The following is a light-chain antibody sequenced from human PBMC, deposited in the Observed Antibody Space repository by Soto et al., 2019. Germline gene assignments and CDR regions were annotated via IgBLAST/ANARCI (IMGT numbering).Light chain of an antibody. CDR1: QSVSSSY. V-gene: IGKV3-20*01. Sequence: EIVLKQSPGTLSLSPGERATLSCRASQSVSSSYLAWYQQKPGQAPRLLIYGASSRATGIPDRFSGSGSGTDFTLTISRLEPEDFAVYYCQQYGSSLTTFGQGTKVDIK. J-gene: IGKJ1*01. CDR2: GAS. CDR3: QQYGSSLTT.